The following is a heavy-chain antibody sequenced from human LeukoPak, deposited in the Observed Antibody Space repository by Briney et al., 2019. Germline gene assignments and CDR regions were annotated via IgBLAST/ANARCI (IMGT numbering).Heavy chain of an antibody. CDR3: ARVKDYSGYEDDVSYGMDV. J-gene: IGHJ6*02. CDR2: IYHSGST. Sequence: SETLSLTCAVSGGSISSSNWWSWVRQPPGKGLEWIGEIYHSGSTNYNPSLKSRVTISVDKSKNQFSLKLSSVTAADTAVYYCARVKDYSGYEDDVSYGMDVWGQGATVTVSS. D-gene: IGHD5-12*01. CDR1: GGSISSSNW. V-gene: IGHV4-4*02.